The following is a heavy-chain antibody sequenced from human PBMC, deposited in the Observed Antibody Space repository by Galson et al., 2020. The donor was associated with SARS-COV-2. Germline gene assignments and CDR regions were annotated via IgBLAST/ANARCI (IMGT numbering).Heavy chain of an antibody. CDR1: GYTFTSYG. V-gene: IGHV1-18*01. CDR2: ISAYNGNT. Sequence: ASVKVSCKASGYTFTSYGISWVRQAPGQGLEWMGWISAYNGNTNYAQKLQGRVTMTTDTSTSTAYMELRSLRSDDTAVYYCARTQSEASYSSGWYHYYYMDVWGKGTTVTVSS. J-gene: IGHJ6*03. D-gene: IGHD6-19*01. CDR3: ARTQSEASYSSGWYHYYYMDV.